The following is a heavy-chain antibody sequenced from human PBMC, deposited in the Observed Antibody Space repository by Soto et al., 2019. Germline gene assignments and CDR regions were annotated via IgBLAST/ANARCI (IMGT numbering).Heavy chain of an antibody. CDR3: AKDTVAIRSFYFDS. V-gene: IGHV3-23*01. Sequence: EVQLLVSGGRFVQPGGSLKLSCEASGFTFGNYAMTWVRQAPGKGLEWVSTISGSGDRTYYADSVTGRFTISRDNSKNTPYLQMHSLGVEDTAVYFCAKDTVAIRSFYFDSWAQGTLVPVSS. D-gene: IGHD2-21*01. CDR2: ISGSGDRT. CDR1: GFTFGNYA. J-gene: IGHJ4*02.